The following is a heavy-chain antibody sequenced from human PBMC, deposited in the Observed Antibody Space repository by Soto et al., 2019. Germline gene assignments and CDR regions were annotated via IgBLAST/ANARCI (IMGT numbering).Heavy chain of an antibody. CDR1: GGTLSSHD. V-gene: IGHV1-69*05. Sequence: SVKVSCKASGGTLSSHDISWVRQAPGQGLEWMGGIIPIFGTANYAQTFQGRVNMTTDTSTSTAYMELRSLRSDDTAVYYCARVSSVGRDFDYWGQGTLVTVSS. CDR2: IIPIFGTA. CDR3: ARVSSVGRDFDY. J-gene: IGHJ4*02. D-gene: IGHD3-22*01.